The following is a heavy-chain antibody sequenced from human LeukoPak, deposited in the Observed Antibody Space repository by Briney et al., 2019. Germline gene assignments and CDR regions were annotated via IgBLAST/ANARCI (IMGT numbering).Heavy chain of an antibody. CDR3: ARGRYCSSTSCYSSGFDY. CDR1: GGSFSGYY. J-gene: IGHJ4*02. CDR2: INHSGST. V-gene: IGHV4-34*01. D-gene: IGHD2-2*01. Sequence: PSETLSLTCAVYGGSFSGYYWSWIRQPPGKGLEWIGEINHSGSTNYNPSLKSRVTISVDTSKNQFSLELSSVTAADTAVYYCARGRYCSSTSCYSSGFDYWGQGTLVTVSS.